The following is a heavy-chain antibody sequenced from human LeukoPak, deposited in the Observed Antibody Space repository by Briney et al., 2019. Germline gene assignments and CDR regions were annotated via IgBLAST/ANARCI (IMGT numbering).Heavy chain of an antibody. J-gene: IGHJ4*02. D-gene: IGHD6-19*01. CDR3: ARDVWTGVAVSDY. CDR2: IKEDGSIQ. V-gene: IGHV3-7*01. Sequence: PGGSLRLSCVASGFTFSSYWMTWVRQAPGKGLKWLANIKEDGSIQYYLDSVRGRFTISRDNAKTSVYLQLNSLRADDTAVYYCARDVWTGVAVSDYWGQGTLVTVSS. CDR1: GFTFSSYW.